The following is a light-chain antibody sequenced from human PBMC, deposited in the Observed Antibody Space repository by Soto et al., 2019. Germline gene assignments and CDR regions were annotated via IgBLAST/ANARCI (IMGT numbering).Light chain of an antibody. CDR3: ATWDGSLPGEV. J-gene: IGLJ2*01. Sequence: QSVLTQSPSVSAAPGQKVTISCSGSSSNIGNNHVSWYQQLPGTAPKLLIYDNNKQHSGIPDRFSGSKSGTSGTLDITGLQTGDEADYYCATWDGSLPGEVVGGGTKLTVL. CDR1: SSNIGNNH. CDR2: DNN. V-gene: IGLV1-51*01.